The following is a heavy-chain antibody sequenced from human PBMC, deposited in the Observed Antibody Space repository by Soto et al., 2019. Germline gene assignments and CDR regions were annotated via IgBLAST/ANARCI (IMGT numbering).Heavy chain of an antibody. Sequence: GGSLRLSCAASGFTFTRYSMNWVRQAPGKGLEWVSSISSTTNYIYYGDSMKGRFTISRDNAKNSLYLETNSLRAEDTAVYYCARESEDLTSNFDYWGQGTLVTVSS. V-gene: IGHV3-21*06. J-gene: IGHJ4*02. CDR3: ARESEDLTSNFDY. CDR2: ISSTTNYI. CDR1: GFTFTRYS.